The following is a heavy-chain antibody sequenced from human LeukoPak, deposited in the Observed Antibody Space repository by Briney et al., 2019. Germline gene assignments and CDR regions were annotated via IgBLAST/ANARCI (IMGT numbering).Heavy chain of an antibody. D-gene: IGHD3-22*01. J-gene: IGHJ6*03. CDR3: ARGSLDLYYYDSSGFPYYYYYMDV. Sequence: PSETLSLTCTVSGGSISNYYWSWVRQPPGKGLGWIGYIYYSGRTSYNPSLNSRVTISVDTSEKQFSLRLSSVTAADTAVYYCARGSLDLYYYDSSGFPYYYYYMDVWGKGTTVTVS. V-gene: IGHV4-59*01. CDR1: GGSISNYY. CDR2: IYYSGRT.